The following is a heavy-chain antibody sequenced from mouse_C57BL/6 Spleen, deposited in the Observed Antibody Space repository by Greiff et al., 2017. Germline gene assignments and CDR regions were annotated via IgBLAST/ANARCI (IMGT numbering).Heavy chain of an antibody. CDR1: GYSITSGYY. D-gene: IGHD1-1*01. CDR2: ISYDGSN. V-gene: IGHV3-6*01. J-gene: IGHJ1*03. Sequence: ESGPGLVKPSQSLSLTCSVTGYSITSGYYWNWIRQFPGNKLEWMGYISYDGSNNYNPSLKNRISITRDTSKNQFFLKLNSVTTEDTATYYCAREGTTVAWYFDVWGTWTTVTVSS. CDR3: AREGTTVAWYFDV.